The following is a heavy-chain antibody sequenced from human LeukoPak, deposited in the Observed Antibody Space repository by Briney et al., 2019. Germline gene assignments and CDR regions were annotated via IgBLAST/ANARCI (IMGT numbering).Heavy chain of an antibody. CDR1: GFIFSSSW. CDR3: LRGMDV. J-gene: IGHJ6*02. V-gene: IGHV3-7*01. CDR2: IKPDGSEK. Sequence: PGGSLRLSCAASGFIFSSSWMNWVRQAPGKGLERVANIKPDGSEKYYVDSVKGRFTISRDNAKNSVSLQMNSLRTEDTAVYYCLRGMDVWGQGTTVTVSS.